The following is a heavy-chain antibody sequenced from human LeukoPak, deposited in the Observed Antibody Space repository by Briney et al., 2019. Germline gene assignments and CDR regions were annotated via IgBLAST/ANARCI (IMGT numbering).Heavy chain of an antibody. Sequence: GGSLRLSCAASGFTFSSYGMHWVRQAPGKGLEWVAFIRYDGSNKYYADSVKGRFTISRDNSKNTLYLQMNSLRAEDTAVYYCAKATYYGDYNDWFDPWGQGTLVTVSS. D-gene: IGHD4-17*01. CDR2: IRYDGSNK. CDR1: GFTFSSYG. V-gene: IGHV3-30*02. CDR3: AKATYYGDYNDWFDP. J-gene: IGHJ5*02.